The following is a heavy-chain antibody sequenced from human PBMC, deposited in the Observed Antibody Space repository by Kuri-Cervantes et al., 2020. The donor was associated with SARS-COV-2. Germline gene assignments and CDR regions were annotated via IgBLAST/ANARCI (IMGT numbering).Heavy chain of an antibody. CDR3: ARDRELGTRGTNWFDP. V-gene: IGHV3-7*01. D-gene: IGHD7-27*01. J-gene: IGHJ5*02. CDR2: IKQDGSEK. Sequence: GGSLRLSCAASGFTFSSYWMSWVRQAPGKGLEWVANIKQDGSEKYYVDSVKGRFTISRDNAENSLYLQMNSLRAEDTAVYYCARDRELGTRGTNWFDPWGQGTLVTVSS. CDR1: GFTFSSYW.